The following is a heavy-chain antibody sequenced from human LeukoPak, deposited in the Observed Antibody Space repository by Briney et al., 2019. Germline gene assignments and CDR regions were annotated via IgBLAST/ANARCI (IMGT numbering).Heavy chain of an antibody. CDR1: GFTFSNYG. CDR2: IWYDGSNK. Sequence: PGRSLRLSCAASGFTFSNYGMHWVRQAPGKGLEWVAIIWYDGSNKYYADSVKGRFTISRDNSKNTLYLQMNSLRAEDTAVYYCARDRDVYSSRWNRSFAYWGQGTLVTVSA. V-gene: IGHV3-33*01. D-gene: IGHD6-13*01. J-gene: IGHJ4*02. CDR3: ARDRDVYSSRWNRSFAY.